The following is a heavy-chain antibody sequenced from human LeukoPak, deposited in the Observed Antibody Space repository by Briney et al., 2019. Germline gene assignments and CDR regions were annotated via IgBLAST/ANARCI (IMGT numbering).Heavy chain of an antibody. V-gene: IGHV3-49*03. CDR2: IRSKAYGGTT. Sequence: GGSLRLSCTASGFTFGEYAMSWFRQAPGKGLEWGVFIRSKAYGGTTEYAAAVKGRFTISRDDSKSIAYLQMNSLKNEDTAVYYCTRDTRYGSGSYRVGGYYYYYYMDVWGKGTTVTVSS. D-gene: IGHD3-10*01. J-gene: IGHJ6*03. CDR1: GFTFGEYA. CDR3: TRDTRYGSGSYRVGGYYYYYYMDV.